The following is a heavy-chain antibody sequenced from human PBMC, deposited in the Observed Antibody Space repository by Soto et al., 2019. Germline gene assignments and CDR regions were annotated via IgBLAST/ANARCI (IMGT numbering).Heavy chain of an antibody. CDR3: ATEPPGYCSSTSCYDY. V-gene: IGHV3-23*01. CDR1: GFTFSSYA. Sequence: GGSLRLSCAASGFTFSSYAMSWVRQAPGKGLEWVSAISGSGGSTYYADSVKGRFTISRDNSKNTLYLQMNSLRAEDTAVYYCATEPPGYCSSTSCYDYWGQGTLVTVSS. CDR2: ISGSGGST. J-gene: IGHJ4*02. D-gene: IGHD2-2*01.